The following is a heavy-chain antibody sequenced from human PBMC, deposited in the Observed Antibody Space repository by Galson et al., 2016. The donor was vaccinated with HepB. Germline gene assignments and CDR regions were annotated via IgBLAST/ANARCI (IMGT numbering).Heavy chain of an antibody. CDR2: IFGSGRGK. V-gene: IGHV3-23*01. J-gene: IGHJ2*01. D-gene: IGHD3-10*01. CDR3: AKAAGSCPLIYWYFDL. CDR1: GFTFNAYA. Sequence: SLRLSCAASGFTFNAYAMIWVRQAPGKGLEWVSSIFGSGRGKYYADSVKGRFTVSRDNSKNMVYLQMNGLRAEATAVYYCAKAAGSCPLIYWYFDLWGRGTPVTVSS.